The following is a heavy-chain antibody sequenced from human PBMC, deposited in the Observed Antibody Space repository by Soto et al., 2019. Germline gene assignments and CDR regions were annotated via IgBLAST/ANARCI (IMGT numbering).Heavy chain of an antibody. J-gene: IGHJ4*02. CDR3: ARAGGTTVTGLWHFDS. D-gene: IGHD4-17*01. CDR1: GFTFNTYS. Sequence: PGGYPSLSCEASGFTFNTYSLHWVRQPPGKGLEWLAAIWYDGTQKYYADSVKGRFIISRDNSKNTPHLEVNSLRAEDTAVYYCARAGGTTVTGLWHFDSCFQGT. V-gene: IGHV3-33*01. CDR2: IWYDGTQK.